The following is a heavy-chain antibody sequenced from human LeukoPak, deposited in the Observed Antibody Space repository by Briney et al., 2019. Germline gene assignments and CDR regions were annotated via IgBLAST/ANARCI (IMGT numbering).Heavy chain of an antibody. J-gene: IGHJ4*02. V-gene: IGHV3-15*01. CDR3: TTGRTTYYYDSSGYYDIDY. CDR2: IKSKTDGGTT. Sequence: GGSLRLSCAASGFTFSNAWMSWVRQAPGKGLEWVGRIKSKTDGGTTDYAAPVKGRFTISRDDSKNTLYLQMNSLKTEDTAVYYCTTGRTTYYYDSSGYYDIDYWGQGTLVTVSS. CDR1: GFTFSNAW. D-gene: IGHD3-22*01.